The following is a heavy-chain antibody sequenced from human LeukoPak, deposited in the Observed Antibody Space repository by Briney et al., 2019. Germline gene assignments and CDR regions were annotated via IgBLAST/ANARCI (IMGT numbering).Heavy chain of an antibody. CDR1: GFTFSSHN. CDR2: INPDGSQT. D-gene: IGHD4-17*01. Sequence: GGSLRLSCAASGFTFSSHNMVWVRQAPGKGLEWVTLINPDGSQTNYVDSVKGRFTISRDNAENSLYLQMNTLRAEDTAVYYCARDLGYGALDPWGQGTLVAVSS. J-gene: IGHJ5*02. CDR3: ARDLGYGALDP. V-gene: IGHV3-7*01.